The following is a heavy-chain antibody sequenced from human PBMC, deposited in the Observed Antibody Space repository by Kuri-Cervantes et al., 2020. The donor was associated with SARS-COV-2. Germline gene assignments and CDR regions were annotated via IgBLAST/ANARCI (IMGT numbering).Heavy chain of an antibody. CDR3: AHRLTVSSFDY. CDR1: GFSLSTSGMC. J-gene: IGHJ4*02. D-gene: IGHD2-8*01. Sequence: SGPTLVRHTQTLTLTCTFSGFSLSTSGMCVSWIRQPPGKAREWLARIDWDDDERYSPYLKSRLTNTKNTSKNQVVLTMTNMDPVDTATYYCAHRLTVSSFDYWGQGTLVTVSS. V-gene: IGHV2-5*08. CDR2: IDWDDDE.